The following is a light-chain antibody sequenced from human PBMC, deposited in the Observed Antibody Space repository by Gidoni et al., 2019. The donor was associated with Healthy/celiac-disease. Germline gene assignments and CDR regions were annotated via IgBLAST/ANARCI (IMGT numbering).Light chain of an antibody. J-gene: IGLJ2*01. V-gene: IGLV1-40*01. CDR1: SSNIGAGYD. CDR2: GNS. Sequence: SVLTPPPSVSGAPGQRVTISCTGSSSNIGAGYDVHWYQQLPGTAPKLLIYGNSNRTSGVPDRCSGSKSGTSAALASTGLQAEDEADYDCQSYDSSLSAHVVCGGGTKLTVL. CDR3: QSYDSSLSAHVV.